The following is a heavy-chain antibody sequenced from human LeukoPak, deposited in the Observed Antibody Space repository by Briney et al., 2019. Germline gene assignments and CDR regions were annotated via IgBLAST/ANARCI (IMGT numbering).Heavy chain of an antibody. Sequence: GGSLRLSCAASGFTFSSSAMHWVRQAPDKGLEWVAVISYDGSNKYYADSVKGRFTISRDNSKNTLYLQMNSLRADDTAVYYCAKDLTAVAGRDTFDYWGQGTLVTVSS. J-gene: IGHJ4*02. CDR2: ISYDGSNK. CDR3: AKDLTAVAGRDTFDY. CDR1: GFTFSSSA. D-gene: IGHD6-19*01. V-gene: IGHV3-30-3*01.